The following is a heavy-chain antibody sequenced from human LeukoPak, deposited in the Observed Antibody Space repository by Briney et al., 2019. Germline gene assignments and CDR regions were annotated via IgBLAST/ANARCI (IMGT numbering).Heavy chain of an antibody. CDR3: ARTPPGGSIDY. D-gene: IGHD3-10*01. J-gene: IGHJ4*02. CDR1: GYTFTSYG. V-gene: IGHV1-8*03. CDR2: MSPKSANT. Sequence: ASVKVSCKASGYTFTSYGISWVRQASGQGLEWMGWMSPKSANTGYAQKFQGRVTITRDTSISTAYMELSSLTSEDTAVYYCARTPPGGSIDYWGQGTLVTVSS.